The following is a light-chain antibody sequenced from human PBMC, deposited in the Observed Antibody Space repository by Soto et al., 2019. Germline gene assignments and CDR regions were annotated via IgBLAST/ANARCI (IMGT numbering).Light chain of an antibody. CDR3: QLYGTSRT. J-gene: IGKJ1*01. V-gene: IGKV3-20*01. Sequence: ETVLTQSPGTLSLSPGERATLSCRASQSLGSDYLAWYQQKPGQDPRLLIYGVSSRATDIPDRFSGSGSGTDFTLTISRLEQEDFAMYYCQLYGTSRTFGQGTKVEI. CDR2: GVS. CDR1: QSLGSDY.